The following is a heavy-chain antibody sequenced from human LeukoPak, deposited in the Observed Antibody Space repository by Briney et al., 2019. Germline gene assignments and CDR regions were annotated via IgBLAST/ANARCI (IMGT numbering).Heavy chain of an antibody. V-gene: IGHV3-23*01. CDR2: ICGSGGSK. Sequence: GGSLRLSCAASGFTFSSYVMSWVRPAPGKGLEWVSAICGSGGSKYYADSLQGRFTISRGNSKNTLYLQMNSLRAEDTAVYYCAKLDADIVVVPAASDPWGQGTLVTVSS. CDR1: GFTFSSYV. D-gene: IGHD2-2*01. CDR3: AKLDADIVVVPAASDP. J-gene: IGHJ5*02.